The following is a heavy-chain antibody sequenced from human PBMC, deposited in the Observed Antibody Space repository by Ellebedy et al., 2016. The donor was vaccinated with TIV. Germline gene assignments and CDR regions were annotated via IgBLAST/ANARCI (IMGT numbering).Heavy chain of an antibody. CDR2: ISGSGGST. D-gene: IGHD2-2*01. Sequence: GGSLRLSXAASGFTFSSYAMSWVRQAPGKGLEWVSAISGSGGSTYYADSVKGRFTISRDNSKNTLYLQMNSLRAGDTAVYYCARARGDIVVVPAATIFPGWFDPWGQGTLVTVSS. CDR1: GFTFSSYA. V-gene: IGHV3-23*01. CDR3: ARARGDIVVVPAATIFPGWFDP. J-gene: IGHJ5*02.